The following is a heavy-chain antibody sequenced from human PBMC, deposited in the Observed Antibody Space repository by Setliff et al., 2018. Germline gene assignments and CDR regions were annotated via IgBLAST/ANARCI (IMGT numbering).Heavy chain of an antibody. J-gene: IGHJ5*02. CDR3: ARDNTLFGVVITGSWFDP. D-gene: IGHD3-3*01. CDR2: INHSGST. Sequence: SETLSLTCTVYGASFSDYYWGWIRQPPGKGLEWIAEINHSGSTNYNPSLKSRVTISVDTSKNQFSLKLSSVTAADTAVYYCARDNTLFGVVITGSWFDPWGQGTLVTVSS. V-gene: IGHV4-34*01. CDR1: GASFSDYY.